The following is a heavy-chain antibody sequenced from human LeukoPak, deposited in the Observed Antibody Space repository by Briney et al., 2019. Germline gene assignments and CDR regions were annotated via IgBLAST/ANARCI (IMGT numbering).Heavy chain of an antibody. CDR3: ARYSFYSGSYWYFDY. V-gene: IGHV3-21*01. J-gene: IGHJ4*02. D-gene: IGHD1-26*01. Sequence: GGSLRLSCAASGFTFSSYSMNWVRQAPGRGLEWVSSISSSSSYIYYADSVKGRFTISRDNAKNSLYLQMNSLRAEDTAVYYCARYSFYSGSYWYFDYWGRGTLVTVSS. CDR2: ISSSSSYI. CDR1: GFTFSSYS.